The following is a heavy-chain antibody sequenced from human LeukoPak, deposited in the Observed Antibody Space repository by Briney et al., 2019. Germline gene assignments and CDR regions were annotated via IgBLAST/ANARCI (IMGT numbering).Heavy chain of an antibody. CDR1: GFTFSSYS. CDR2: ITSSSSYI. V-gene: IGHV3-21*01. J-gene: IGHJ5*02. Sequence: GGSLRLSCAASGFTFSSYSMIWVRQAPGKGLEWVSSITSSSSYIYYADSVKGRFTISRDNAKNSLYLQMSNLRAEDTAVYYCARETTVTSGWFDPWGQGTLVTVSS. D-gene: IGHD4-17*01. CDR3: ARETTVTSGWFDP.